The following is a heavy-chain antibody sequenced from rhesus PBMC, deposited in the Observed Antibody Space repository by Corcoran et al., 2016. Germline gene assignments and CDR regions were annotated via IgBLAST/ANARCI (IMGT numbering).Heavy chain of an antibody. CDR2: ISESVGTI. D-gene: IGHD6-31*01. J-gene: IGHJ5-1*01. V-gene: IGHV3S26*01. CDR3: TRDGSGWLRRFDV. CDR1: GFTFSSYV. Sequence: DVQLVESGGGLVKPGGSLRLSCVASGFTFSSYVMHWVRQAPGKGLEWVSVISESVGTIYDDDSVKGRFTISRDNAKNSLFLQMSSLRAEDTAVYYCTRDGSGWLRRFDVWGPGVLVTVSS.